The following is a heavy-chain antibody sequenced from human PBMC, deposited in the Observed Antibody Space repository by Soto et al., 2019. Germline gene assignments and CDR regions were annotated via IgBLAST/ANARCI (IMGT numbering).Heavy chain of an antibody. V-gene: IGHV3-30*18. CDR3: AKVSLNDYYGRYV. Sequence: GGSLRLSCAASGFTFSSYGMHWVRQAPGKGLEWVAVISYDGSNKYYADSVRGRFTISRDNSKHTLYLQMNSLRAEDTAVYYCAKVSLNDYYGRYVWGQGTTVTV. CDR2: ISYDGSNK. J-gene: IGHJ6*02. D-gene: IGHD3-16*02. CDR1: GFTFSSYG.